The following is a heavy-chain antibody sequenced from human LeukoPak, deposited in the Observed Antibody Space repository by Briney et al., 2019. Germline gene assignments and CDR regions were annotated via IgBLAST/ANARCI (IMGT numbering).Heavy chain of an antibody. D-gene: IGHD3-10*01. CDR1: GFPFADYA. Sequence: GALRLSCTASGFPFADYAMTWVRPAPGKGLEGLGFIRSKTYGGTTEFAASVKGRFTISRDDSKSIAYLQMNSLNTDDTGVYYCTPNPMVPFDYWGQGTLVTVSS. V-gene: IGHV3-49*04. J-gene: IGHJ4*02. CDR2: IRSKTYGGTT. CDR3: TPNPMVPFDY.